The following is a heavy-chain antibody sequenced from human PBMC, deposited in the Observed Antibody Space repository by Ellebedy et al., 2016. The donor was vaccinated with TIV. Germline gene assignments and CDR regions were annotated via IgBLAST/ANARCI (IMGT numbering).Heavy chain of an antibody. J-gene: IGHJ6*01. V-gene: IGHV3-11*01. CDR2: ISDGGTIV. CDR1: GFTLSDYY. CDR3: ARARIDSQDYYYGMDV. Sequence: GGSLRLSXAVSGFTLSDYYMSWIRQAPGKGLEWAAYISDGGTIVSYTDSVKGRFTISRDSSRDSLYLHMRSLRAEDTAVYYCARARIDSQDYYYGMDVWGQGTTVTVPS. D-gene: IGHD2/OR15-2a*01.